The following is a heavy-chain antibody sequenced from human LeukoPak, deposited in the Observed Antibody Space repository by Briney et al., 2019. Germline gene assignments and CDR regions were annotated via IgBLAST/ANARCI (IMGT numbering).Heavy chain of an antibody. V-gene: IGHV1-18*01. CDR2: ISAYNGNT. J-gene: IGHJ4*02. Sequence: GASVKVSCKASGYTFTNYGITWVRQAPGQGLEWMGWISAYNGNTNYAQKVQGRVTMTTDTSTSTAYMELRSLRSDDTAVYYCARGPPIFGVVMYHFDYWGQGTLVTVSS. D-gene: IGHD3-3*01. CDR1: GYTFTNYG. CDR3: ARGPPIFGVVMYHFDY.